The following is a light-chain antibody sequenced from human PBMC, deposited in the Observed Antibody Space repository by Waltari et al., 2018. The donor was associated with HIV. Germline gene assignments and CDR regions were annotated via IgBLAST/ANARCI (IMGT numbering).Light chain of an antibody. CDR3: SAWDDNVNAL. J-gene: IGLJ2*01. CDR1: RSIIGRNN. V-gene: IGLV1-44*01. CDR2: SNN. Sequence: QSVLRQPPSASGTPGQRVTIPWSGSRSIIGRNNVNWYQQLPGTAPKLLIYSNNRRPSGVPDRFSGSKSGTSASLAISGLQSEDEADYYCSAWDDNVNALFGGGTKLTVL.